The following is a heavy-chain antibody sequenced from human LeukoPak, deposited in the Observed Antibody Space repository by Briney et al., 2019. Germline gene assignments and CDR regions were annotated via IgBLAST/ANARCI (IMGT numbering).Heavy chain of an antibody. Sequence: AGGSLRLSCAASGFTFSSYWMSWVRQAPGKGLEWVANIKQDGSEKYYVDSVKGRFTISRDNAKNSLYLQMNSLRAEDTAVYYCARGGDSSSWYGGYYYYYYMDVWGKGTTVTVSS. CDR2: IKQDGSEK. J-gene: IGHJ6*03. D-gene: IGHD6-13*01. CDR1: GFTFSSYW. V-gene: IGHV3-7*01. CDR3: ARGGDSSSWYGGYYYYYYMDV.